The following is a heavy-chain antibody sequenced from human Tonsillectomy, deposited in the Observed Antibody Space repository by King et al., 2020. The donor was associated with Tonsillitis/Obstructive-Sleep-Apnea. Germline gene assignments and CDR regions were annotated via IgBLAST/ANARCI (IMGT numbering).Heavy chain of an antibody. V-gene: IGHV3-9*01. CDR3: AKSSRYDILTGYDY. Sequence: VQLVESGGGLVQPGRSLRLSCAASGFTFDDYAMHWVRQAPGKGLEWVSGISWNSGSIGYADSVKGRFTISRDNAKNSLYLQMNSLRAEDTALYYCAKSSRYDILTGYDYWGQGTLVTVSS. J-gene: IGHJ4*02. D-gene: IGHD3-9*01. CDR2: ISWNSGSI. CDR1: GFTFDDYA.